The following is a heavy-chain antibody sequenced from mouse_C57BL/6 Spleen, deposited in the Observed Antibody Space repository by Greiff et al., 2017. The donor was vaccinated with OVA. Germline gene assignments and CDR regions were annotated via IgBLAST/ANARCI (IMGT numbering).Heavy chain of an antibody. V-gene: IGHV1-69*01. J-gene: IGHJ2*01. CDR3: ARGDY. CDR2: IDPSDSYT. CDR1: GYTFTSSW. Sequence: VQLQQPGAELVMPGASVKLSCKASGYTFTSSWMHWVKQRPGQGLEWIGEIDPSDSYTNYNQKFKGKSTLTVDKSSSTAYMQLSSLTSEDSAVYYCARGDYWGQGTTLTVSS.